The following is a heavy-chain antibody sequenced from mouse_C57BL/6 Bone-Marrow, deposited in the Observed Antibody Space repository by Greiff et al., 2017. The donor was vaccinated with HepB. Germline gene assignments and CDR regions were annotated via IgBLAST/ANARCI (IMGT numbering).Heavy chain of an antibody. V-gene: IGHV1-82*01. CDR1: GYAFSSSG. J-gene: IGHJ3*01. CDR2: IYPGDGDT. Sequence: VQLQQSGPELVKPGASVKISCKASGYAFSSSGMNWVKQRPGKGLEWIGRIYPGDGDTNYNGKFKGKATLTADKSSSTAYLQLSSLTSADSAVYYCARYDGYYGWFDYWGQGTLVTVSA. D-gene: IGHD2-3*01. CDR3: ARYDGYYGWFDY.